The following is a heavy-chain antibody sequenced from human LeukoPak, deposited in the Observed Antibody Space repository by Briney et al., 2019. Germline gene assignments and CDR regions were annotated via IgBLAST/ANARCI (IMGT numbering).Heavy chain of an antibody. D-gene: IGHD4-17*01. CDR3: ARADGDYRYYYYGMDV. CDR1: GFTFSSYW. CDR2: INSDGSST. J-gene: IGHJ6*02. Sequence: PGGSLRLSCAAPGFTFSSYWMHWVRQAPGKGLVWVSRINSDGSSTSYADSVKGRFTISRDNAKNTLYLQMNSLRAEDTAVYYCARADGDYRYYYYGMDVWGQGTTVTVSS. V-gene: IGHV3-74*01.